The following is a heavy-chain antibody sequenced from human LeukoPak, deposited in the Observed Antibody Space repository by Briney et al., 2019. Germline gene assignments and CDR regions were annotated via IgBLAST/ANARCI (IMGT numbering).Heavy chain of an antibody. CDR3: TKGECISTSCYGDYYYGMYV. Sequence: VGSLRLSCAASVVTFSGYAMSWVRQAPGKGREWVLAICGIGGSTYSADSVKGRFTISRDNYKSTLYLQMRSLRTEDTTVYYCTKGECISTSCYGDYYYGMYVWGKGTTVTVSS. CDR2: ICGIGGST. CDR1: VVTFSGYA. V-gene: IGHV3-23*01. D-gene: IGHD2-2*01. J-gene: IGHJ6*01.